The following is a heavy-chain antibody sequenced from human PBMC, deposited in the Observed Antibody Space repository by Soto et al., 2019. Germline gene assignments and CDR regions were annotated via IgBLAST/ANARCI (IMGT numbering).Heavy chain of an antibody. V-gene: IGHV3-53*01. CDR3: ARAYLGRLPRRADYYYAMDV. CDR1: GFTVSSNY. Sequence: GGSLRLSCAASGFTVSSNYMSWVRQAPGKGLEWVSVIYSGGSTYYADSVKGRFTISRDNSKNTLYLQMNSLRAEDTAVYYCARAYLGRLPRRADYYYAMDVWGRGTTVTVS. J-gene: IGHJ6*02. D-gene: IGHD1-26*01. CDR2: IYSGGST.